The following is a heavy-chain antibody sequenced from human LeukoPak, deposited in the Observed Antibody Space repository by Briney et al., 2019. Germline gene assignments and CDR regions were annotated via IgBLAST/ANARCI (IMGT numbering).Heavy chain of an antibody. V-gene: IGHV3-23*01. CDR2: ISNNGGRT. CDR3: ARTDPIGPFDP. CDR1: GFSFSSNT. Sequence: PGGSLRLSCAGSGFSFSSNTMSWVRQAPGRGLEWVSAISNNGGRTDYADSVKGRFTISRDNSKSTLCLHMDSLRAEDTAVYYCARTDPIGPFDPWGQGTLVTVSS. D-gene: IGHD1-1*01. J-gene: IGHJ5*02.